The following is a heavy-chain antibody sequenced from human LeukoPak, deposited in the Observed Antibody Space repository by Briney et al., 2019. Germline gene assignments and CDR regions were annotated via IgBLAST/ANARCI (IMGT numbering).Heavy chain of an antibody. J-gene: IGHJ4*02. V-gene: IGHV3-23*01. CDR3: ADYGVSGVRNNFY. CDR1: GLAFSGYA. CDR2: IGVASIT. Sequence: TGGSLRLSCAASGLAFSGYAMNWVLQPPGKGLKWVSTIGVASITFYADSVKGRFTISRDNSRNTVYLQMTSLRADDTALYYCADYGVSGVRNNFYWGLGTLVTVSS. D-gene: IGHD3-3*01.